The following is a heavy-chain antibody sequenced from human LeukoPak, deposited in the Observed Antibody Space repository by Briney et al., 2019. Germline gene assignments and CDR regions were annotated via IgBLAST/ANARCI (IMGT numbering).Heavy chain of an antibody. CDR1: GGTFRNYP. J-gene: IGHJ4*02. V-gene: IGHV1-69*13. D-gene: IGHD2-15*01. CDR2: VLPIFRMT. Sequence: SVKVSCKASGGTFRNYPISWVRQAPGQGLEWMGGVLPIFRMTNYAEKFQGRVTITADESTTTAYLELNSLRSEDTAVYYCAICSGTWSGDRPDSWGQGSLVTVSS. CDR3: AICSGTWSGDRPDS.